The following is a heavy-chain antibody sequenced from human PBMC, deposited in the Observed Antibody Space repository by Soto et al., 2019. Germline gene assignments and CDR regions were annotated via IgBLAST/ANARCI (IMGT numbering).Heavy chain of an antibody. Sequence: GGSLRLSCAASGFTFSSNWMTWVRLAPGRGLEWVASINEDGSRKYYVDSVKGRFTISRDNAKTSLYLQMDSLRAEDTAMYYCARSGGPGTVDYWGQGTLVTVSS. V-gene: IGHV3-7*05. CDR1: GFTFSSNW. CDR2: INEDGSRK. CDR3: ARSGGPGTVDY. J-gene: IGHJ4*02. D-gene: IGHD3-16*01.